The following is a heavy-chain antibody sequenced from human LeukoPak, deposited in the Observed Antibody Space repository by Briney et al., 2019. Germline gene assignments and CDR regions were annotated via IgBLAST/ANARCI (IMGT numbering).Heavy chain of an antibody. Sequence: LETLSLTCTVSGGPISSYYWSWIRQPPGKGLEWIGYIYYSGSTNYNPSLKSRVTISVDTSKNQFSLKLSSVTAADTAVYYCARDTRRLAPYAFDIWGQGTMVTVSS. J-gene: IGHJ3*02. CDR1: GGPISSYY. D-gene: IGHD1-1*01. CDR3: ARDTRRLAPYAFDI. CDR2: IYYSGST. V-gene: IGHV4-59*01.